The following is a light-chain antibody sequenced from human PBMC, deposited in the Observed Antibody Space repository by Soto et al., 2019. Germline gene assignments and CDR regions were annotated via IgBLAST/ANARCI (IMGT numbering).Light chain of an antibody. V-gene: IGLV1-40*01. CDR2: GNS. CDR1: SSNIGAGYD. CDR3: QSFDSSLSGGL. J-gene: IGLJ2*01. Sequence: QLVLTQPPSVSGAPGQRVTISCTGSSSNIGAGYDVHWYQQLPGTAPKLLIYGNSNRPSGVPDRISGSKSGTSASLAISGLQSEDEAYYYCQSFDSSLSGGLFGGGTKVTVL.